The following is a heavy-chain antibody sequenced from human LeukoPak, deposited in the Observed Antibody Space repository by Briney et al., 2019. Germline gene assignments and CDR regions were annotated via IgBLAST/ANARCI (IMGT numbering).Heavy chain of an antibody. J-gene: IGHJ4*02. D-gene: IGHD4-23*01. CDR2: IWYDGSNK. CDR1: GFTFSSYG. Sequence: GGSLRLSCAASGFTFSSYGMHWVRQAPGKGLEWVAVIWYDGSNKYYADSVKGRFTLSRDNSKNTLYLQMNSLRAEDTAVYYCAKDHAVYGGNPLPLDYWGQGTLVTVSS. V-gene: IGHV3-33*06. CDR3: AKDHAVYGGNPLPLDY.